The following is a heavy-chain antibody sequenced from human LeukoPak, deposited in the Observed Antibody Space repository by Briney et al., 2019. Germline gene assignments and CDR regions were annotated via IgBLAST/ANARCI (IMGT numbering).Heavy chain of an antibody. V-gene: IGHV4-61*02. CDR3: ARQLPGGWFDP. D-gene: IGHD2-8*02. CDR2: IYTSGST. J-gene: IGHJ5*02. CDR1: GGSISSGSYC. Sequence: SQTLSLTCTVSGGSISSGSYCWSWIRQPAGKGLEWIGRIYTSGSTNYNPSLKSRVTISVDTSQNHFSLKLRSVTAADTAYYSWARQLPGGWFDPWGQGTLVTVSS.